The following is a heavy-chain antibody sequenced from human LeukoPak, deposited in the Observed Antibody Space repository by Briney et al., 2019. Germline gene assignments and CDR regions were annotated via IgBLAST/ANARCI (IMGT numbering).Heavy chain of an antibody. J-gene: IGHJ4*02. D-gene: IGHD1-14*01. CDR2: IHRSGSP. Sequence: SETLSLTCTVSLDSTTSNFWSWVRQPPGKGLEWIGEIHRSGSPNYNPSLQSPVTISIDRSTNQSALEMSSVSAPDTPAYFCAREILGGFNPGAYWGQGTLATVSS. V-gene: IGHV4-4*02. CDR1: LDSTTSNF. CDR3: AREILGGFNPGAY.